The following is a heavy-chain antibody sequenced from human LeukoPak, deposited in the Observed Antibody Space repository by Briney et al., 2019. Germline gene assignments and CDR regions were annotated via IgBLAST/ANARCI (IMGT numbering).Heavy chain of an antibody. V-gene: IGHV3-30-3*01. Sequence: PGGSLRLSCVASGFIFGDYWMRWVRQAPGKGLEWVAVISYDGSNKYNADSVKGRFTISRDNSKNTLYLQMNSLRREDTAEYYCARAEYDRSGSIYYYYGMDIWGQGTTVTVSS. J-gene: IGHJ6*02. CDR3: ARAEYDRSGSIYYYYGMDI. CDR2: ISYDGSNK. D-gene: IGHD3-22*01. CDR1: GFIFGDYW.